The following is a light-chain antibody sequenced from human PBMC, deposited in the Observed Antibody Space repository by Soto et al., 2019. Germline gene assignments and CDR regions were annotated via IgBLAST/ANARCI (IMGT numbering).Light chain of an antibody. CDR2: AAS. CDR1: QGIRND. J-gene: IGKJ5*01. CDR3: QYLNGAPTIT. Sequence: DIQMTQSPSSLSASVGDRVTITCRASQGIRNDLGWYQQKPGKAPKRLIYAASNLQSGVPSRFSGSGSGTEFSLTITSLQPEDFATYYCQYLNGAPTITFGQGTRLEIK. V-gene: IGKV1-17*01.